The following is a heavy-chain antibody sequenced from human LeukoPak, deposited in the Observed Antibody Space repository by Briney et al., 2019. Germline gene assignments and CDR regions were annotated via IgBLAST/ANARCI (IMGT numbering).Heavy chain of an antibody. D-gene: IGHD2-15*01. CDR1: GYTFTSNH. V-gene: IGHV1-46*01. CDR2: INPSGRST. Sequence: ASVRVSCKASGYTFTSNHIHWVRQAPGQGLEWMGIINPSGRSTNYAQKFQGRVTMTSDTSTSTVFMELTSLRSEDTAVYYCAEEEGQVPGPLVVAGTYYFDYWGQGTLVTVSS. J-gene: IGHJ4*02. CDR3: AEEEGQVPGPLVVAGTYYFDY.